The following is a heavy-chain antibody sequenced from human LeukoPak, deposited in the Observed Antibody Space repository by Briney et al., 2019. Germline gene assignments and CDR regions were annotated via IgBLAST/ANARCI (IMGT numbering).Heavy chain of an antibody. Sequence: GASVKVSWKASGGTFSSYAISWVRQAPGQGLEWMGGIIPIFGTANYAQKFQGRVTITADESTSTAYMELSSLRSEDTAVYYCARDPGAAAGRGTGFDYWGQGTLVTVSS. CDR3: ARDPGAAAGRGTGFDY. V-gene: IGHV1-69*13. CDR1: GGTFSSYA. J-gene: IGHJ4*02. CDR2: IIPIFGTA. D-gene: IGHD6-13*01.